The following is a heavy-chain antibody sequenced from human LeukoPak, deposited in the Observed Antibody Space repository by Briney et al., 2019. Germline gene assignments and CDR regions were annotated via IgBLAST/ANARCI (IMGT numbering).Heavy chain of an antibody. D-gene: IGHD2-15*01. V-gene: IGHV3-23*01. CDR3: AKGRALEVVAAFNY. J-gene: IGHJ4*02. CDR1: GFTFSSYA. CDR2: ISGSGANT. Sequence: GGSLRLFCAASGFTFSSYAMGWVRQAPGKGLEWVSAISGSGANTYYADSVKGRFTISRDNSKNTLYLQMNSLRADDTAVHYCAKGRALEVVAAFNYWGQGTVVTVSS.